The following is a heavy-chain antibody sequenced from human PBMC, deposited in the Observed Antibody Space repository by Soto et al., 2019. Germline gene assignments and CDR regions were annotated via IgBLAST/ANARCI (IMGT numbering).Heavy chain of an antibody. Sequence: PWGTLSLTCTVSGGSISSNYWTWIRQPPGKGLEWIGYVYNSGSTNYNPSLKSRVTISEDTSKSQFSLKVNSMTAADTAVYYCARYRREAVAGYTLDNWGQGILVTVSS. CDR1: GGSISSNY. D-gene: IGHD6-13*01. CDR2: VYNSGST. CDR3: ARYRREAVAGYTLDN. J-gene: IGHJ4*02. V-gene: IGHV4-59*01.